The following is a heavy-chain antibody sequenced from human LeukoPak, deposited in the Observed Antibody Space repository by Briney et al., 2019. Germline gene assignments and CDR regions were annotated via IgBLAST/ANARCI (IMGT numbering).Heavy chain of an antibody. V-gene: IGHV3-7*02. J-gene: IGHJ6*04. D-gene: IGHD3-3*01. Sequence: RGSLRLSCGASGFTFSSNWMTWVRQAPGKGLEWVANIKQDGSEKNYVDSVKGRFTISRDNAKNSLYLQMNSLRAEDTAVYYCARQRFGDVWGKGTTVTVSS. CDR1: GFTFSSNW. CDR2: IKQDGSEK. CDR3: ARQRFGDV.